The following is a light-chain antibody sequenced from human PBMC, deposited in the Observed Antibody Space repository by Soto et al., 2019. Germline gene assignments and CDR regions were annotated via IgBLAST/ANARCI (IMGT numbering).Light chain of an antibody. CDR3: QQYNHWWT. CDR1: QTVRNN. Sequence: EFVLTQSPGTLSLSPGERATLSCRASQTVRNNYLAWYQQKPGQAPRLLIYGASTRATGIPARFSGSGSGTEFTLTISSLQSEDFAVYYCQQYNHWWTFGQGTKVDIK. J-gene: IGKJ1*01. CDR2: GAS. V-gene: IGKV3-15*01.